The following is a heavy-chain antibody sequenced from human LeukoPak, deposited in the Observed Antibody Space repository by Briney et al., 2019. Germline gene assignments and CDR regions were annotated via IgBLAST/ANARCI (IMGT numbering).Heavy chain of an antibody. J-gene: IGHJ6*04. V-gene: IGHV4-34*01. CDR2: INHSGST. D-gene: IGHD3-10*01. CDR1: GGSFSGYY. Sequence: SETLSLICAVYGGSFSGYYWSWIRQPPGKGLEWIGEINHSGSTNYNPSLKSRVTISVDTSKDQFSLKLSSVTAADTAVYYCARGLLWFGELFTEYYGMDVWGKGTTVTVSS. CDR3: ARGLLWFGELFTEYYGMDV.